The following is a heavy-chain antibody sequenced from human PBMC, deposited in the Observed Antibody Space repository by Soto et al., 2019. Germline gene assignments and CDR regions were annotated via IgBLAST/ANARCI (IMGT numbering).Heavy chain of an antibody. CDR3: AREKSTMIRGVRYGMDV. V-gene: IGHV3-53*02. CDR2: INSAGTP. J-gene: IGHJ6*02. CDR1: GFTVSTNY. D-gene: IGHD3-10*01. Sequence: EVQLVETGGGLIQPGGSLRLSCAASGFTVSTNYMSWVRQVPGKGLKWVSLINSAGTPYYADSEKGRFTVSRDTSKNTLYLQMSSLRAEDTAVYFCAREKSTMIRGVRYGMDVWGQGTTVTVSS.